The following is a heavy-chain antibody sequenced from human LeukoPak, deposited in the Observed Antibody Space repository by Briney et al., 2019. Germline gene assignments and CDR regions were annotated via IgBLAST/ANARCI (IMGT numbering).Heavy chain of an antibody. CDR1: GYTFTGYY. Sequence: ASVKVSCKASGYTFTGYYMHWVRQAPGQGLEWMGWINPNSGGTNYAQKFQGRVTMTRDTSISTAYMELSRLRSDDTAVYYCARDPSDYYGSGSPPGDYWGQGILVTVSS. J-gene: IGHJ4*02. CDR3: ARDPSDYYGSGSPPGDY. CDR2: INPNSGGT. V-gene: IGHV1-2*02. D-gene: IGHD3-10*01.